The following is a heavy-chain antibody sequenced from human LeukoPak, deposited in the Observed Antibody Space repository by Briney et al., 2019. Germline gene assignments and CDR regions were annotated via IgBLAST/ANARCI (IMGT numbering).Heavy chain of an antibody. J-gene: IGHJ4*02. CDR1: GFTFSSYE. Sequence: QPGGSLTLSCAASGFTFSSYEMIWVRQAPGRGVEWVSYISSSGGSIYYPHSLRRRFTISRDNAKSSLYLQMNSLRAEDTAVYYCARVEDDSSGYHYGLLDYWGQGTLVTVS. CDR3: ARVEDDSSGYHYGLLDY. CDR2: ISSSGGSI. V-gene: IGHV3-48*03. D-gene: IGHD3-22*01.